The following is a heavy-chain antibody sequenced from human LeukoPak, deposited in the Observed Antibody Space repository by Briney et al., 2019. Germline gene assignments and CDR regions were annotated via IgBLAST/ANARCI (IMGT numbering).Heavy chain of an antibody. CDR3: ARHLADCGGDCYTPNYFYGMDV. Sequence: SETLSLTCTVSGGSISGNAWSWIRQTPDPGLESIGYIYKSGSTKYNPSLKGRVTISPDTSKNQFSLKLRSVAAADTAVYYCARHLADCGGDCYTPNYFYGMDVWGQGTAVTVSS. V-gene: IGHV4-59*08. CDR1: GGSISGNA. J-gene: IGHJ6*02. CDR2: IYKSGST. D-gene: IGHD2-21*02.